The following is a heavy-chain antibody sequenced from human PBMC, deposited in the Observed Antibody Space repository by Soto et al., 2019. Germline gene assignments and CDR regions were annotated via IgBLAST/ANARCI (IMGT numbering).Heavy chain of an antibody. V-gene: IGHV4-59*01. D-gene: IGHD3-3*01. CDR2: IYYSGST. CDR3: ARVVLHDLWSGYSLPTLFDY. CDR1: GGSISSYY. J-gene: IGHJ4*02. Sequence: SETLSLTCTVSGGSISSYYWSWIRQPPGKGLEWIGYIYYSGSTNYNPSLKSRVTISVDTSKNQFSLKLSSVTAADTAVYYCARVVLHDLWSGYSLPTLFDYWGQVTLVTV.